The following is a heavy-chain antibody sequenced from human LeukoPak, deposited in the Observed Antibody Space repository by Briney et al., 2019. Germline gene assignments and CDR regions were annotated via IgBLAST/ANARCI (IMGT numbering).Heavy chain of an antibody. CDR3: ATDMDGYNSRFDY. CDR1: GFTFSSYS. D-gene: IGHD5-24*01. J-gene: IGHJ4*02. Sequence: SGGSLRLSCAASGFTFSSYSMNWVRQAPRKGLEWVSSISSSSSYIYYADSVKGRFTISRDNAKNSLYLQMNSLRAEDTAVYYCATDMDGYNSRFDYWGQGTLVTVSS. V-gene: IGHV3-21*01. CDR2: ISSSSSYI.